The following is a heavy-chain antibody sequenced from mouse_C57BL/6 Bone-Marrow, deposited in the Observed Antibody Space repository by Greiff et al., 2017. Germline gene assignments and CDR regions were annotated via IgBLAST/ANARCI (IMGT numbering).Heavy chain of an antibody. CDR2: IYPRSGNT. CDR3: ARRYYWRFAY. D-gene: IGHD1-1*01. Sequence: QVQLQQSGAELARPGASVKLSCKASGYTFTSYGISWVKQRTGQGLEWIGEIYPRSGNTYYNEKFKGKATLTADKSSSTAYMELRSLTSEDSAVYFCARRYYWRFAYWGQGTLVTVSA. V-gene: IGHV1-81*01. J-gene: IGHJ3*01. CDR1: GYTFTSYG.